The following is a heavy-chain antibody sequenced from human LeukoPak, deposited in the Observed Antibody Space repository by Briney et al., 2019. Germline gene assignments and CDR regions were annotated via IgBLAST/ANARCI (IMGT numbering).Heavy chain of an antibody. CDR2: IYYSGST. D-gene: IGHD3-10*01. J-gene: IGHJ4*02. Sequence: SETLSLTCTVSGVSITSYYWSWIRQPPGKGLEWIGYIYYSGSTNYYPSLKSRVTISVDTSKNQFSLKLSSVTAADTAVYYCARVPLLWSGDIGTQPRYYFDYWGQGTLVTVSS. V-gene: IGHV4-59*01. CDR3: ARVPLLWSGDIGTQPRYYFDY. CDR1: GVSITSYY.